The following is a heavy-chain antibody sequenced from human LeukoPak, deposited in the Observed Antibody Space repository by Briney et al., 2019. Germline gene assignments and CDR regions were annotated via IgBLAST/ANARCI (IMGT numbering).Heavy chain of an antibody. D-gene: IGHD3-16*01. CDR3: AKDDDWGRYKH. CDR1: GFTFSSYE. CDR2: ISPSGGIT. Sequence: PGGSLRLSCAASGFTFSSYEMNWVRQAPGKGLGWVSGISPSGGITYYTDSVKGRFTISRDNSKNTQSLQMNSLRAEDTAVYYCAKDDDWGRYKHWGQGTLVTVSS. V-gene: IGHV3-23*01. J-gene: IGHJ1*01.